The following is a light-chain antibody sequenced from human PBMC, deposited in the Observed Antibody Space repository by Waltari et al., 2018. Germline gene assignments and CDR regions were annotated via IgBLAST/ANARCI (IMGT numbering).Light chain of an antibody. J-gene: IGKJ4*01. CDR1: QGVRSY. V-gene: IGKV1-9*01. CDR2: DAS. Sequence: DIQLTQSPSFLSASVGGRVTITCRASQGVRSYLAWYQQKPGKAPKVLIYDASTLESGVPSRFSGSGSGTEFTLTISSLQPEDFATYYCQQLNSYPLTFGGGTKLEI. CDR3: QQLNSYPLT.